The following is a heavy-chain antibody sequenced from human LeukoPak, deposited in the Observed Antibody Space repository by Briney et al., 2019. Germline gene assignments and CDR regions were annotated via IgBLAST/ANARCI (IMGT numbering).Heavy chain of an antibody. CDR3: AKVGIQANPQRAFDY. V-gene: IGHV3-30*02. J-gene: IGHJ4*02. CDR2: IRYDGSNK. CDR1: GFTFSTYG. D-gene: IGHD6-25*01. Sequence: PGGSLRLSCAASGFTFSTYGMHWVRQALGKGLEWVAFIRYDGSNKYHADSVKGRFTISRDNSKNTLYLQMNSLRAEDTAVYYCAKVGIQANPQRAFDYWGQGTLVTVSS.